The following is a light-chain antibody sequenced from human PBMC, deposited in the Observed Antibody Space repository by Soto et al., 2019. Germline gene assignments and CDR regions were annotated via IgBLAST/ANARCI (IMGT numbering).Light chain of an antibody. Sequence: IVMTQSPATLSVSPGERAIVSCRASQNVLTNLAWYQQKPGQAPRLLIYGASTRATGLPARFSGSGSGTQFTLTISSLQSEDFAVYYCQQRSNWPRTFGQGTKVDIK. J-gene: IGKJ1*01. CDR3: QQRSNWPRT. CDR1: QNVLTN. V-gene: IGKV3-15*01. CDR2: GAS.